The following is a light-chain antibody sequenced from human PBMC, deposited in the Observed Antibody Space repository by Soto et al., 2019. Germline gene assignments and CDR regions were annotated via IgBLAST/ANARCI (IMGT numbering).Light chain of an antibody. CDR1: SSDVGAYNY. CDR2: DVT. J-gene: IGLJ2*01. Sequence: QSALTQPASVSGPPGQSITISCTGTSSDVGAYNYVSWYQHHPGKAPRLVIYDVTNRPSGISDRFSGSKSGNTASLTISGLPAEDEADYYCSSYTSSNTVVFGGGTKLTVL. V-gene: IGLV2-14*01. CDR3: SSYTSSNTVV.